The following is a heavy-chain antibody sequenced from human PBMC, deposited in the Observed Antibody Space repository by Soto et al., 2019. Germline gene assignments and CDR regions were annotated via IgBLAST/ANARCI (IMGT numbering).Heavy chain of an antibody. V-gene: IGHV1-69*01. CDR3: TRVLGYTFEPGKTRSDAMDV. J-gene: IGHJ6*02. Sequence: QVQLVQSGAEVKKPGSSVTVSCKTSGGTFSKDAINWVRQAPGQGLEWMGLLIPVFGSPIYAQKFQGRIRITADESTSTAFMYLSSLRSEDTAVYYCTRVLGYTFEPGKTRSDAMDVWGQGTTVSFSS. CDR2: LIPVFGSP. CDR1: GGTFSKDA. D-gene: IGHD5-18*01.